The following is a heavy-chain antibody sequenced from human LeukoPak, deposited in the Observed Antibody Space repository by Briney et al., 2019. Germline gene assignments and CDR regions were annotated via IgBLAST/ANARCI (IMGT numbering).Heavy chain of an antibody. J-gene: IGHJ4*02. V-gene: IGHV3-53*01. CDR3: AKDRRIAVAGSGVFDY. D-gene: IGHD6-19*01. Sequence: GGSLRLSCAASGFTVSSNYMSWVRQAPGKGLEWVSVIYSGGSTYYADSVKGRFTISRDNSKNTLYLQMNSLRAEDTAVYYCAKDRRIAVAGSGVFDYWGQGTLVTVSS. CDR1: GFTVSSNY. CDR2: IYSGGST.